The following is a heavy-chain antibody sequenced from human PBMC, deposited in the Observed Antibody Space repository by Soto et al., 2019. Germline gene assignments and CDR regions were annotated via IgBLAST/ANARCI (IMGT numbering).Heavy chain of an antibody. D-gene: IGHD3-22*01. J-gene: IGHJ4*02. CDR3: PTRPWLSGYYDY. CDR1: GYSFFSHW. CDR2: IYPADSET. Sequence: GESLKISCKGSGYSFFSHWIGWVRQMPGKGLEWVGIIYPADSETRYSPSFQGQVTISVDKSINTAYLPWSSLKASDTAMYYCPTRPWLSGYYDYWGQANLVTVSS. V-gene: IGHV5-51*01.